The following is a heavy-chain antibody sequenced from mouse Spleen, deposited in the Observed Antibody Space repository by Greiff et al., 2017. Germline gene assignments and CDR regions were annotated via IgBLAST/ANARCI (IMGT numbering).Heavy chain of an antibody. CDR3: ARREIYYGNSYFDY. D-gene: IGHD2-1*01. CDR2: ISSGGGNT. V-gene: IGHV5-9*04. CDR1: GFTFSSYA. J-gene: IGHJ2*01. Sequence: EVNLVESGGGLVKRGGSLKLSCAASGFTFSSYAMSWVRQTPEKRLEWVATISSGGGNTYYPDSVKGRFTISRDNAKNTLYLQMSSLKSEDTAMYYCARREIYYGNSYFDYWGQGTTLTVSS.